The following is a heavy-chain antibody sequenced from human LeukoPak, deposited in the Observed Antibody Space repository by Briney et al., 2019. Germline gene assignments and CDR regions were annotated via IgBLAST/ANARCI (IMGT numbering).Heavy chain of an antibody. D-gene: IGHD3-9*01. CDR1: GGTFSSYA. Sequence: PRASVTVSCKASGGTFSSYAISWVRQAPGQGLEWMGGIIPIFGTANYAQKFQGRVTITADESTSTAYMELSSLRSEDTAVYYCARGGYYHILTGNRARILGFDYWGQGTLVTVSS. CDR3: ARGGYYHILTGNRARILGFDY. J-gene: IGHJ4*02. V-gene: IGHV1-69*13. CDR2: IIPIFGTA.